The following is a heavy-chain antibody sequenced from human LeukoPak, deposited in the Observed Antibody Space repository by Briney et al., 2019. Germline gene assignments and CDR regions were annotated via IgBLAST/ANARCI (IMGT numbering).Heavy chain of an antibody. Sequence: GRSLRLSCAASGFTFSSYGMHWVRQAPGKGLEWVAFIRYDGSNKYYADSVKGRFTISRDNSKNTLYLQMNSLRAEDTAVYYCAKSRVPAAPDWFDPWGQGTLVTVSS. CDR3: AKSRVPAAPDWFDP. D-gene: IGHD2-2*01. CDR2: IRYDGSNK. CDR1: GFTFSSYG. J-gene: IGHJ5*02. V-gene: IGHV3-30*02.